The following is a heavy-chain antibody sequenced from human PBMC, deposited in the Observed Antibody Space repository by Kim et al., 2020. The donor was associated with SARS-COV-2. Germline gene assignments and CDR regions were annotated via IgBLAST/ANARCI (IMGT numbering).Heavy chain of an antibody. V-gene: IGHV3-48*03. CDR2: ISSSGSTI. Sequence: GGSLRLSCAASGFTFSSYEMNWVRQAPGKGLEWVSYISSSGSTIYYADSVKGRFTISRDNAKNSLYLQMNSLRAEDTAVYYCAREDLEWYYDSSGYAGNAFDIWGQGTMVTVSS. J-gene: IGHJ3*02. D-gene: IGHD3-22*01. CDR3: AREDLEWYYDSSGYAGNAFDI. CDR1: GFTFSSYE.